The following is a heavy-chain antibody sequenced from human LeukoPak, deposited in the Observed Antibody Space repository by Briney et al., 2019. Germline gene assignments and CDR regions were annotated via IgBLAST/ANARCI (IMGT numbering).Heavy chain of an antibody. J-gene: IGHJ4*02. Sequence: ASVKVSCKASGHTFTSFGFSWVRQAPGQGLEWMGWINAYNGNTNYAQKLQGRLTMTTDTSTSTAYMELRSLRYDDTAVYYCARDALSGLEQFDYWGQGTLVTVSS. V-gene: IGHV1-18*01. CDR2: INAYNGNT. CDR3: ARDALSGLEQFDY. CDR1: GHTFTSFG. D-gene: IGHD1/OR15-1a*01.